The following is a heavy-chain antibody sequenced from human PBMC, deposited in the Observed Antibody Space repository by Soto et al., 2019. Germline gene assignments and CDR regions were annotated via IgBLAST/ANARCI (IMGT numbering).Heavy chain of an antibody. V-gene: IGHV6-1*01. J-gene: IGHJ4*01. Sequence: SQTLSLTCAITGDSVSSNSAGWSWVRQSPSRGLEWLGRTYYRSKWYYEYAVSVRGRITINPDTSKNQYSLQLNSVTPEDTAVYFCARGEQYSGRSFDEWGQGTLVTVS. CDR3: ARGEQYSGRSFDE. CDR2: TYYRSKWYY. D-gene: IGHD1-26*01. CDR1: GDSVSSNSAG.